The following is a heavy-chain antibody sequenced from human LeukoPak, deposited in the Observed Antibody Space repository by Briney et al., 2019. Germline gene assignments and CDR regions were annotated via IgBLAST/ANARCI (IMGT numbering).Heavy chain of an antibody. J-gene: IGHJ5*02. CDR3: ARSPSNMLNWFDP. D-gene: IGHD2-2*01. V-gene: IGHV4-59*01. CDR2: IYYSGST. CDR1: GGSISSYY. Sequence: SETLSLTCAVSGGSISSYYWSWIRQPPGKGLEWIGYIYYSGSTNYNPSLKSRVTISADTSKNQFSLKLSSVTAADTAVYYCARSPSNMLNWFDPWGQGTLVTVSS.